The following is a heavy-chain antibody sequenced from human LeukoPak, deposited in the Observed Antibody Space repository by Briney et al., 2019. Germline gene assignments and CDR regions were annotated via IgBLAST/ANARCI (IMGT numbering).Heavy chain of an antibody. CDR2: ISTSGTNI. J-gene: IGHJ4*02. Sequence: GGSLRLSWAASGFTFSDYDMSWIRQAPGKGLEWVSYISTSGTNIYYADSVKGRFTISRDNAKNSLYLQINSLRAEDTAVYYCARQQRVFDYWGQGTLVTVSS. CDR1: GFTFSDYD. CDR3: ARQQRVFDY. D-gene: IGHD6-13*01. V-gene: IGHV3-11*01.